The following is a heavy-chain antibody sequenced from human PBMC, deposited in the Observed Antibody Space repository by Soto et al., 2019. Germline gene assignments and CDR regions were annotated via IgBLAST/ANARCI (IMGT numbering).Heavy chain of an antibody. V-gene: IGHV5-51*03. J-gene: IGHJ3*02. Sequence: EVQLVQSGAEVRRPGESLKISCQASGYPFSTYWIGWVRQVPGKGLEWLGIIYPDDSDTRYSPSFQCQVTMSVDKSITTAYLQWSSLRASDTAVYYCARRGAVVIGATHSHYEGFDIRGQGAMVPVSS. CDR3: ARRGAVVIGATHSHYEGFDI. CDR1: GYPFSTYW. CDR2: IYPDDSDT. D-gene: IGHD2-15*01.